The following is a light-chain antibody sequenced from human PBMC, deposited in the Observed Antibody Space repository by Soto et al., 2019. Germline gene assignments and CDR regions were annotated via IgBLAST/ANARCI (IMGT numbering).Light chain of an antibody. CDR2: KAS. CDR3: QQYNSYPIT. Sequence: DIQMTQSPSTLSASVGDRVTITCRASQSISSWLAWYQQKPGKAPKLLIYKASSLESGVPSRFSGSGSGTXXXXXXXXXXXXXFATYYCQQYNSYPITFGQGTRLEIK. CDR1: QSISSW. J-gene: IGKJ5*01. V-gene: IGKV1-5*03.